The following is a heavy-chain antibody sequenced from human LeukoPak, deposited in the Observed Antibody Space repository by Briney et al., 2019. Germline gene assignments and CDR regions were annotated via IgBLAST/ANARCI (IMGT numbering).Heavy chain of an antibody. CDR1: GGTFSSYA. J-gene: IGHJ3*02. CDR3: ARGLQENLAWLTAFSAFDI. Sequence: SVKASCKASGGTFSSYAISWVRQAPGQGLEWMGGIIPIFGTANYAQKFQGRVTITADESTSTAYMELSSLRSEDTAVYYCARGLQENLAWLTAFSAFDIWGQGTMVTVSS. D-gene: IGHD6-19*01. CDR2: IIPIFGTA. V-gene: IGHV1-69*13.